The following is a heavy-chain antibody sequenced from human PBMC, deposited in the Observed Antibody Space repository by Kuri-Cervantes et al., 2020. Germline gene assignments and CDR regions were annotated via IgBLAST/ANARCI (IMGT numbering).Heavy chain of an antibody. J-gene: IGHJ4*02. CDR2: IYYSGST. Sequence: SETLSLTCTVSGGSISSSSYYWGWIRQPPGKGLEWIGSIYYSGSTYYNPSLKSRVTISVDTSKNQFSLKLSSVTAADTAVYYCAKRSAGVSTQEDYWGQGTLVTVSS. CDR1: GGSISSSSYY. D-gene: IGHD6-13*01. V-gene: IGHV4-39*07. CDR3: AKRSAGVSTQEDY.